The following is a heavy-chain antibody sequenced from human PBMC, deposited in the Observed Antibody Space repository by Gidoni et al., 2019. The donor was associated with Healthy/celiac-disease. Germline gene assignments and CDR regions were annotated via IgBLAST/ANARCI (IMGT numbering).Heavy chain of an antibody. CDR2: INPNSGGT. J-gene: IGHJ5*02. Sequence: QVQLVQSGAEGKKPGASVKVSCKAYGYTVTGYYMHWVRQAPGQGLEWMGWINPNSGGTNYAQKFQGRVTMTRDTSISTAYMELSRLRSADTAVYYCARDKATIFGVVTNWFDPWGQGTLVTVSS. CDR1: GYTVTGYY. CDR3: ARDKATIFGVVTNWFDP. V-gene: IGHV1-2*02. D-gene: IGHD3-3*01.